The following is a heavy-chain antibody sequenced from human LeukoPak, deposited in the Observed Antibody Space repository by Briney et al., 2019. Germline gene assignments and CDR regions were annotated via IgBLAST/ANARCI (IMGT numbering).Heavy chain of an antibody. V-gene: IGHV6-1*01. J-gene: IGHJ6*03. CDR3: ARTHMIVVDLAPYYYYMDV. CDR1: GDSVSSNSAA. D-gene: IGHD3-22*01. CDR2: TYYRSKWYN. Sequence: SQTLSLTCAISGDSVSSNSAAWNWIRQSPSRGLEWLGRTYYRSKWYNDYAVSVKSRITINPDTSKNQFSLQLNSVTPEDTAVYYCARTHMIVVDLAPYYYYMDVWGKGTTVTVSS.